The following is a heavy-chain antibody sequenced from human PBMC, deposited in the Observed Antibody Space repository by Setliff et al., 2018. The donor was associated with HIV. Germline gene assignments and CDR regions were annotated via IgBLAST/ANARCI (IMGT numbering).Heavy chain of an antibody. V-gene: IGHV1-46*01. CDR2: INPSGGST. J-gene: IGHJ6*02. D-gene: IGHD4-4*01. CDR3: ARDSGDDYSDYYYYGMDV. Sequence: ASVKVSCKASGYIFTSYYIHWVRQAPGQGLEWMGRINPSGGSTSYAQKFQGRVTFTWDTSASTAYMELSSLRSEDTALYYCARDSGDDYSDYYYYGMDVWGQGTTVTVSS. CDR1: GYIFTSYY.